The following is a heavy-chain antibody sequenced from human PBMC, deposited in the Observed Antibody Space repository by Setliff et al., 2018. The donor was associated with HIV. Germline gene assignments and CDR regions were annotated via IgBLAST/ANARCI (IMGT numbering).Heavy chain of an antibody. D-gene: IGHD3-16*02. J-gene: IGHJ4*02. Sequence: SETLSLTCTVSHYSINSEYYWSWIRQPAGKGLEWIGRIYSSGSTKYNPSLKSRVTISVDTSKNQFSLKLSSVTAADTAVYYCARETYDYVWGTYRYRPRHFDYWGQGTLVTVSS. CDR1: HYSINSEYY. CDR3: ARETYDYVWGTYRYRPRHFDY. CDR2: IYSSGST. V-gene: IGHV4-4*07.